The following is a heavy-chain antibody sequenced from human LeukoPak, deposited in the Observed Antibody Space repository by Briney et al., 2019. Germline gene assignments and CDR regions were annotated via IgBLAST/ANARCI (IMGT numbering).Heavy chain of an antibody. J-gene: IGHJ4*02. V-gene: IGHV3-23*01. D-gene: IGHD6-13*01. Sequence: GGSLRLSCAASDFTFSTYGMSWVRQAPGKGLEWVSSISGGGGSTYYADSVKGRFTISRDNSKNTLYLQMNSLRAEDTAVYYCAKVDSGIVATGSPYFDYWGQGTLVTVSS. CDR2: ISGGGGST. CDR3: AKVDSGIVATGSPYFDY. CDR1: DFTFSTYG.